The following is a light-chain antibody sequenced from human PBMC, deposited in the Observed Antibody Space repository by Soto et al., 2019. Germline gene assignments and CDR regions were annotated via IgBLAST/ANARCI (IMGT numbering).Light chain of an antibody. CDR2: GAS. V-gene: IGKV3-20*01. CDR3: QQYDNSPFT. Sequence: EIVLTQSPGTLSLSPGERATLSCSASQSVTSNYLAWYQQRPGQAPRLLVYGASSRATGIPDRFSGSGSGTDFALTISRLEPEDFAVYYCQQYDNSPFTFGPGTRVDIK. J-gene: IGKJ3*01. CDR1: QSVTSNY.